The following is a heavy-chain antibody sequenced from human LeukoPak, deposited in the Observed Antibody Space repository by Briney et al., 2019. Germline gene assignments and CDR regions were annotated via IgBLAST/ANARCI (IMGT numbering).Heavy chain of an antibody. V-gene: IGHV1-46*01. D-gene: IGHD2-2*01. CDR1: GYTFTSYY. CDR2: INPSGGST. J-gene: IGHJ5*02. Sequence: ASVKVSCKASGYTFTSYYMHWVRQAPGQGLERMGMINPSGGSTSYAQKFQGRVTMTRDTSTSTVYMELSSLRSEDTAVYYCARGCSSTSCRYNWFDPWGQGTLVTVSS. CDR3: ARGCSSTSCRYNWFDP.